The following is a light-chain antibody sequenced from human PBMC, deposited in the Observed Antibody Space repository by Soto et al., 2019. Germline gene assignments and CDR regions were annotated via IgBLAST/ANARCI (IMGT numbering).Light chain of an antibody. Sequence: EIVLTQSPGTLSLSPGERATLSCRASQSVSSSYLAWYQQKPGQAPRLLIYGASSRATGIPDRFSGSGSGTDFTLTISRLEPEDFAVYYCXQXXSSLSGTFXQGTKVEIK. CDR2: GAS. CDR3: XQXXSSLSGT. J-gene: IGKJ1*01. CDR1: QSVSSSY. V-gene: IGKV3-20*01.